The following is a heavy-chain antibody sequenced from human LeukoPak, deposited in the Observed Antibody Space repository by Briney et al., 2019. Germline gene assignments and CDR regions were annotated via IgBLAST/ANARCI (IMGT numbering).Heavy chain of an antibody. D-gene: IGHD2/OR15-2a*01. CDR2: MNPNSGNT. Sequence: ASVKVSCKASGYTFTSYDINWVRQATGQGLEWMGWMNPNSGNTGYAQKFQGRVTTTTDTSTSTAYMELRSLRSDDTAVYYCARDLVSTFDYWGQGTLVTVSS. J-gene: IGHJ4*02. CDR1: GYTFTSYD. V-gene: IGHV1-8*01. CDR3: ARDLVSTFDY.